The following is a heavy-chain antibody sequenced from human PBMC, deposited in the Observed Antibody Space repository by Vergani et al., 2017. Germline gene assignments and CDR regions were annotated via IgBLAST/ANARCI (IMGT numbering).Heavy chain of an antibody. Sequence: QLQLQESGPGLVKPSETLSLTCTVSGGSISSSSYYWGWIRQPPGKGLEWIGSIYYSGSTYYNPSLKSRVTISVDTSKNQFSLTLSSVTAADTAVYYCARHRAAAGYNWFDPWGQGTLVTVSS. CDR3: ARHRAAAGYNWFDP. CDR1: GGSISSSSYY. V-gene: IGHV4-39*01. J-gene: IGHJ5*02. D-gene: IGHD6-13*01. CDR2: IYYSGST.